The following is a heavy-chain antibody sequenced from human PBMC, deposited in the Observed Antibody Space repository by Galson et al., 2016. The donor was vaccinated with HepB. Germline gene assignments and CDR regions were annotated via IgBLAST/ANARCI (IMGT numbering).Heavy chain of an antibody. Sequence: SLRLSCAASGFTFSSYVMTWVRQAPGKGLEWVSVISGNGGTTHYADSVKGRFTISRDNSKNTMYLQMNSLRAEDTAVYFCAKADWTDDVFDVWGQGTMVTVSS. CDR1: GFTFSSYV. J-gene: IGHJ3*01. D-gene: IGHD3/OR15-3a*01. CDR2: ISGNGGTT. CDR3: AKADWTDDVFDV. V-gene: IGHV3-23*01.